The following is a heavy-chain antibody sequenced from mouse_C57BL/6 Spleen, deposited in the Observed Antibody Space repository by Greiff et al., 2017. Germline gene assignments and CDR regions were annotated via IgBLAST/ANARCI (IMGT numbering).Heavy chain of an antibody. CDR3: APYYYGSPAWFAY. CDR2: IYPGDGDT. J-gene: IGHJ3*01. CDR1: GSAFRSSW. V-gene: IGHV1-82*01. Sequence: QVQLQQSGPELVQPGASVKISCKASGSAFRSSWMNWVTQRPGTGLEWIGRIYPGDGDTNYNGKFTGKATLTADKSSSTADMQLSRLTSEDSAVYVGAPYYYGSPAWFAYWGQGTLVTVSA. D-gene: IGHD1-1*01.